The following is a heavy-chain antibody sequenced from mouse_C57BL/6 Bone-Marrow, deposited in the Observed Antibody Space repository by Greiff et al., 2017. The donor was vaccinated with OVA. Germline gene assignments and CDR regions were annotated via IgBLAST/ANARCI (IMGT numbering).Heavy chain of an antibody. Sequence: QVQLQQPGAELVKPGASVKLSCKASGYTFTSYWMHWVKQRPGQGLEWIGMIHPNSGSTNYNEKFKSKATLTVNKSSSTAYMQLSSLTSEDSAVYYCARGGITTVVGSYYAMDYWGQGTSVTVSS. V-gene: IGHV1-64*01. CDR3: ARGGITTVVGSYYAMDY. CDR1: GYTFTSYW. J-gene: IGHJ4*01. D-gene: IGHD1-1*01. CDR2: IHPNSGST.